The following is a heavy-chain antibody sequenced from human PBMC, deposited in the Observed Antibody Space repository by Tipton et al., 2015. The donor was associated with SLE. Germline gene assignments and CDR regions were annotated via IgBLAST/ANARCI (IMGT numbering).Heavy chain of an antibody. J-gene: IGHJ4*02. D-gene: IGHD1-14*01. Sequence: TLSLTCTVSGGPISSYYWSWIRQPPGKGLEWIGYIYYSGSTNYNPSLKSRVTISVDTSKNQFSLKLSSVTAAETAVYYCARGNPSLFDYWGQGTLVTVSS. CDR1: GGPISSYY. V-gene: IGHV4-59*01. CDR3: ARGNPSLFDY. CDR2: IYYSGST.